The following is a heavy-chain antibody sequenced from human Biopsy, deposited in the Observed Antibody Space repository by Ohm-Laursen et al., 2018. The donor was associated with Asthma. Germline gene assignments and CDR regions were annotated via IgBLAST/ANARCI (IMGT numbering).Heavy chain of an antibody. J-gene: IGHJ4*02. CDR1: GGSITSSSYY. CDR3: VRHQYSSSWSTFDY. V-gene: IGHV4-39*01. Sequence: SETLSLTCAVSGGSITSSSYYWGWIRQPPGKGMEWIGSMYHSGSPYSHPSLKSRATIAVDTSKNCLSLKLSSVTAADTAVYFCVRHQYSSSWSTFDYWGQGALVTVSS. D-gene: IGHD3-22*01. CDR2: MYHSGSP.